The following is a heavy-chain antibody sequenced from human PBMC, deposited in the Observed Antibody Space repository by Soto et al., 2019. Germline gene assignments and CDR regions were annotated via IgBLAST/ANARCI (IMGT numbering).Heavy chain of an antibody. CDR3: ARDVGWLHSNWFDP. Sequence: QVQLVESGGGVVQPGRSLRLSCAASGLTFSSYAMHWVRQAPGKGLEWVAVISYDGSNKYYADSVKGRFTISRDNSKNTLYLQMNSLRAEDTAVYYCARDVGWLHSNWFDPWGQGTLVTVSS. CDR1: GLTFSSYA. D-gene: IGHD5-12*01. CDR2: ISYDGSNK. J-gene: IGHJ5*02. V-gene: IGHV3-30-3*01.